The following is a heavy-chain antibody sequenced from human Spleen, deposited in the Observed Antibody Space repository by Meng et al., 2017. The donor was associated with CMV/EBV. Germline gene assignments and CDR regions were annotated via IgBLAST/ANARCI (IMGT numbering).Heavy chain of an antibody. CDR3: ARDKTFLSYLPYYGMDV. Sequence: GGSLRLSCEASGFIFSSYEMNWVRQAPGKGLEWVSYISSGGDTISYADSVKGRFTVSRDNAKDSWFLQMNSLRAEDTAVYYCARDKTFLSYLPYYGMDVWGQGATVTVSS. CDR2: ISSGGDTI. CDR1: GFIFSSYE. J-gene: IGHJ6*02. V-gene: IGHV3-48*03. D-gene: IGHD1-26*01.